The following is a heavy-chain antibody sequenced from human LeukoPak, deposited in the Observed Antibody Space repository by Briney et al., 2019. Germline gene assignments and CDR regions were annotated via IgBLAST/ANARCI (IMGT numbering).Heavy chain of an antibody. J-gene: IGHJ6*04. CDR1: GFTFSSYS. D-gene: IGHD3-9*01. CDR3: ARDRNDIPGHYGMDV. CDR2: IISSSSYT. V-gene: IGHV3-21*01. Sequence: GGSLRLSCAASGFTFSSYSMNWVRQAPGKGLEWVSSIISSSSYTYYADSVKGPFTISRDNAKNSLYLQMNSLRAEDTAVYYCARDRNDIPGHYGMDVWGKGTTVTVSS.